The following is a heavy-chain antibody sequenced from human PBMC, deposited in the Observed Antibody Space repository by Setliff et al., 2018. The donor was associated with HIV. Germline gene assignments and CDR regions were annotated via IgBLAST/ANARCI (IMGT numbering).Heavy chain of an antibody. CDR3: ARPARSYDSSGTHCAFDI. Sequence: KASETLSLTCAVYGGSFSGYYWSWIRQPPGKGLEWIGEINHSGSTNYNPSLKSRVTISVDTSKNQFSLKLSSVTAADTAVYYCARPARSYDSSGTHCAFDIWGQGTMVTVSS. D-gene: IGHD3-22*01. CDR2: INHSGST. V-gene: IGHV4-34*01. CDR1: GGSFSGYY. J-gene: IGHJ3*02.